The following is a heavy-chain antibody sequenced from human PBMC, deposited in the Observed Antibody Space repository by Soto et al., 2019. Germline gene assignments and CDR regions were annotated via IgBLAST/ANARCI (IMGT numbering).Heavy chain of an antibody. CDR1: GGSMTSYY. CDR2: IYISGLT. J-gene: IGHJ5*02. D-gene: IGHD3-10*01. V-gene: IGHV4-4*07. CDR3: VRDKGKAQETWFFP. Sequence: QVQLQESGPGQVKSSETLSLTCTVSGGSMTSYYWSWIRKSAGKGLEWIGRIYISGLTNYNPSLESRGTKSVDTYKNQFSLRLSSVSAADSAVYDCVRDKGKAQETWFFPWGQG.